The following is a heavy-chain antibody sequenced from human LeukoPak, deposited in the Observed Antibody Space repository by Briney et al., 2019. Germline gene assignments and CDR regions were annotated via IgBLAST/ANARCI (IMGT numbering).Heavy chain of an antibody. V-gene: IGHV1-18*01. CDR3: AGDPEDSSSSGVDLFDP. CDR1: GYTFTSYG. CDR2: ISDYNGNT. J-gene: IGHJ5*02. D-gene: IGHD6-6*01. Sequence: ASVKVSCKASGYTFTSYGISWVRQAAGQGLEWMGWISDYNGNTNYAQKLQGRVTMTTDTSTRKAYMELRSLRSDDTAVYYCAGDPEDSSSSGVDLFDPWGQGTLVTVSS.